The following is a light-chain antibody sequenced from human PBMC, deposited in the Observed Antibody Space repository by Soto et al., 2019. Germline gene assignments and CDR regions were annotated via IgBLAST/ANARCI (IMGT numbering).Light chain of an antibody. CDR1: QSVSRW. Sequence: DIQMTQSPSTLSASVGDTVTITCRASQSVSRWLNWYQQKPGKAPRLLIYEASNLESGVPIRFSGSGSGTDFVLTITSLQPADSATYYCQQFNSKVWTFGQGTRVEI. CDR3: QQFNSKVWT. J-gene: IGKJ1*01. CDR2: EAS. V-gene: IGKV1-5*01.